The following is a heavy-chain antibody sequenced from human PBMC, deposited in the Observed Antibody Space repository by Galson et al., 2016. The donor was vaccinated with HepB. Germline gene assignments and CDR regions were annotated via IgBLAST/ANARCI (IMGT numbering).Heavy chain of an antibody. D-gene: IGHD4-11*01. V-gene: IGHV3-7*03. J-gene: IGHJ4*02. CDR2: MNPAGSAN. CDR3: ARDRAYSQFDF. CDR1: GFSFNNSW. Sequence: SLRLSCAASGFSFNNSWMNWVRQAPGKGPEWVASMNPAGSANYYVGSVRGRYTISRDNAKKSLYLQMDSLRADDTAVYYCARDRAYSQFDFWGQGTPVTVSS.